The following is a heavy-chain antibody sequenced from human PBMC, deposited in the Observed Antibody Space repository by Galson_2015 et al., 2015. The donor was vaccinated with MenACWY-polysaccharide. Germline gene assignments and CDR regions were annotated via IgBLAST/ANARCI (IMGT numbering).Heavy chain of an antibody. CDR2: MNPNSGNT. CDR3: ASTKAGTHYFEY. J-gene: IGHJ4*02. Sequence: SVKVSCKASGYTFTSYDINWVRQCTGQGLQWMGWMNPNSGNTGYAQDFQGRVTMTRNTSISTAYMELNSLRSEDTAVYYCASTKAGTHYFEYWGQGTLLTVSS. CDR1: GYTFTSYD. V-gene: IGHV1-8*01. D-gene: IGHD6-19*01.